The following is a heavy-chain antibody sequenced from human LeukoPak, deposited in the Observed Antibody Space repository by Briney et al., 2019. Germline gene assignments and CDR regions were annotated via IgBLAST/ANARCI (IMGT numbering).Heavy chain of an antibody. CDR1: GGSFSGYY. CDR3: ARAQRAMVRWNAFDI. Sequence: PSETLSLTCAVYGGSFSGYYWSWIRQPPGKGLEWIGEINHSGSTNYNPSLKSRVTISVDTSKNQFSLKLSSVTAADTAVYYCARAQRAMVRWNAFDIWGQGTMVTVSS. CDR2: INHSGST. D-gene: IGHD5-18*01. J-gene: IGHJ3*02. V-gene: IGHV4-34*01.